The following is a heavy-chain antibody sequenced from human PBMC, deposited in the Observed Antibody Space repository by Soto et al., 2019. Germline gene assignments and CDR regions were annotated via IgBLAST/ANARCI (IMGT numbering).Heavy chain of an antibody. V-gene: IGHV4-39*01. D-gene: IGHD6-19*01. CDR3: ARRYGWLYFDY. CDR1: GGSISSGCYY. J-gene: IGHJ4*02. Sequence: ASETLSLTCTVSGGSISSGCYYWNWIRQHPGKGLEWIGYIYYSGSTYYNPSLKSRVTISVDTSKNQFSLRLISVTAADTALYYCARRYGWLYFDYWGQGSMVTVPQ. CDR2: IYYSGST.